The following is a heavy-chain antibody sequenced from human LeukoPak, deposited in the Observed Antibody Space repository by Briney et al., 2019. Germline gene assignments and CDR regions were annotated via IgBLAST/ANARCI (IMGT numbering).Heavy chain of an antibody. D-gene: IGHD6-6*01. J-gene: IGHJ4*02. CDR3: ASTGLAARGLVFDY. Sequence: SETLSLTCAVYGGSFSGYYWSWIRQHPGKGLEWIGYIYYSGSTYYNPSLKSRVTISVDTSKNQFSLKLSSVTAADTAVYYCASTGLAARGLVFDYWGQGTLVTVSS. CDR2: IYYSGST. V-gene: IGHV4-31*11. CDR1: GGSFSGYY.